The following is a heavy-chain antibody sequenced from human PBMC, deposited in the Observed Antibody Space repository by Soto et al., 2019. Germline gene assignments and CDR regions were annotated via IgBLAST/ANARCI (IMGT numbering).Heavy chain of an antibody. D-gene: IGHD3-10*01. J-gene: IGHJ4*02. Sequence: PSETLSLTCSVSGGSISSYYWSWIRQPPGKGLEWIAYIYFSVTSYNPSLKSRVSISLDTSKNQFSPKLNSMTAADTAVYYCARHNYGSGSTYFDYWGQGTLVTVSS. CDR3: ARHNYGSGSTYFDY. CDR2: IYFSVT. CDR1: GGSISSYY. V-gene: IGHV4-59*08.